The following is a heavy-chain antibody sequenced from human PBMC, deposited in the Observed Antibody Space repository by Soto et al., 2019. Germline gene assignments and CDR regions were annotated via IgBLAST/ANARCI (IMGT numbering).Heavy chain of an antibody. CDR3: ANHLPQLGYYFDY. D-gene: IGHD1-1*01. V-gene: IGHV3-23*01. CDR1: GFTFSSYA. CDR2: ISGSGGST. J-gene: IGHJ4*02. Sequence: EVQLLESGGGLVQPGGSLRLSCAASGFTFSSYAMSWFRQAPGKGLEWVSAISGSGGSTYYADSVKGRFTISRDNSKNTLYLQMNSLRAEDTAVYYCANHLPQLGYYFDYWGQGTLVTVSS.